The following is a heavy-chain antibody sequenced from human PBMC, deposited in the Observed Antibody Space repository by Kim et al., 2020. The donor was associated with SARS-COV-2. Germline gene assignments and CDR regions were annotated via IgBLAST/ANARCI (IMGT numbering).Heavy chain of an antibody. J-gene: IGHJ1*01. D-gene: IGHD3-10*01. V-gene: IGHV5-51*01. CDR1: GYSFTTYW. CDR3: ARRSGGAEYFEL. Sequence: GESLKISCRGSGYSFTTYWIGWVRQMPGKGLEWMGTIYPGDSDTRYSPSFRGQVTISADKSLNTAYLQWSSLKASDSAIYYCARRSGGAEYFELWGQGTLVAVSS. CDR2: IYPGDSDT.